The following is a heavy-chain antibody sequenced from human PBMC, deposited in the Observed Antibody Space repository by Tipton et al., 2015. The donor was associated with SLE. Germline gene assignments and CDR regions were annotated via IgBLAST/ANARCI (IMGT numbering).Heavy chain of an antibody. CDR2: IYHSGST. CDR3: ARMGRSYYDGSGYPFDY. CDR1: GYSISSGYY. D-gene: IGHD3-22*01. V-gene: IGHV4-38-2*01. Sequence: TLSLTCAVSGYSISSGYYWGWIRQPPGKGLEWIGSIYHSGSTYYNPSLKSRVTISVDTSKNQFSLKLSSVTAADTAVYYCARMGRSYYDGSGYPFDYWGQGTLVTVSS. J-gene: IGHJ4*02.